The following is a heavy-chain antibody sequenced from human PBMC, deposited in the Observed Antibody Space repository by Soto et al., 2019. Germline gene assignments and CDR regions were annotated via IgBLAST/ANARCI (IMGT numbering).Heavy chain of an antibody. Sequence: EVQLVESGGGLVQPGGSLRLSCAASGFTFSDHYMDWVRQAPGKGLEWVARSRNRVNSHTTEYAASVKGRFTISRDESKSSLYLKMNSQKIEDAAVYYCTRGLLGGAPSYTFHGMDVWGQGTTVTVSS. V-gene: IGHV3-72*01. J-gene: IGHJ6*01. CDR1: GFTFSDHY. D-gene: IGHD1-26*01. CDR2: SRNRVNSHTT. CDR3: TRGLLGGAPSYTFHGMDV.